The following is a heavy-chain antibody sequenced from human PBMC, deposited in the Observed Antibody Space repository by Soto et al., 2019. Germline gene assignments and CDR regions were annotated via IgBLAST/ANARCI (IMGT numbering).Heavy chain of an antibody. CDR1: GFTFSSYG. V-gene: IGHV3-NL1*01. J-gene: IGHJ4*02. CDR2: MSTGGGSA. CDR3: AKHKEIQLWFWVDC. Sequence: QVQLVESGGGVVQPGRSLRLSCAASGFTFSSYGMHWVRQAPGKGLEWVSVMSTGGGSAYYADSVKGRFTISRDNSKNTLYLQMNSLRAEDTAVYYCAKHKEIQLWFWVDCWGQGTLVTVSS. D-gene: IGHD5-18*01.